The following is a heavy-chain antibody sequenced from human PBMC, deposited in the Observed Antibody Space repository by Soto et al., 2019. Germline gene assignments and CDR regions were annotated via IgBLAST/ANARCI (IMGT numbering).Heavy chain of an antibody. V-gene: IGHV3-23*01. Sequence: GGSLRLSCAASGFIFSSYAMTWVRQAPGKGLEWVSTIRGSDGSTYYADSVKGRFSVSRDNSRSTLYLQMNSLRAEDTAVYYCAKYSDSSGDYYYGLDVWGQGTTVTVSS. CDR2: IRGSDGST. CDR3: AKYSDSSGDYYYGLDV. D-gene: IGHD6-6*01. J-gene: IGHJ6*02. CDR1: GFIFSSYA.